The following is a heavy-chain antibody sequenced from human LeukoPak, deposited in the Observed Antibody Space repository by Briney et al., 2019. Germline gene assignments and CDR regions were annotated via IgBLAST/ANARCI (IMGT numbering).Heavy chain of an antibody. J-gene: IGHJ4*02. CDR3: AKDMGGYYDSSGWVDY. Sequence: GGSLRLSCAASGFTFDDYAMHWVRQAPGKGLEWVSLISGDVGSTYYADSVKGRFTISRDNSKNSLYLQMNSLRTEDTALYYCAKDMGGYYDSSGWVDYWGQGTLVTVPP. D-gene: IGHD3-22*01. CDR2: ISGDVGST. CDR1: GFTFDDYA. V-gene: IGHV3-43*02.